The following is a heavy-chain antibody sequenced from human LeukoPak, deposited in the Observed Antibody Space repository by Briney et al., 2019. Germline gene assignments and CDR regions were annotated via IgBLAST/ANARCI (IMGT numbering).Heavy chain of an antibody. CDR3: ARDSIRGGSGSYRPDGRCAY. CDR2: ISSGGGRT. V-gene: IGHV3-23*01. CDR1: GFTFSSYA. D-gene: IGHD3-10*01. J-gene: IGHJ4*02. Sequence: PGGSLRLSCAASGFTFSSYARSWVRQAPGKGLEWVSAISSGGGRTYYADSVKGRFTFSRDNSKNTLSLQMNSLRAEDTAVYYCARDSIRGGSGSYRPDGRCAYWGQGTLVTVSS.